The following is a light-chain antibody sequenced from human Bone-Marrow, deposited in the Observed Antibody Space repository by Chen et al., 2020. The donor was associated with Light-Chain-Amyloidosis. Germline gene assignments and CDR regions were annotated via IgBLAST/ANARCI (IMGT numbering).Light chain of an antibody. CDR3: QQYGTSPLT. V-gene: IGKV3-20*01. J-gene: IGKJ4*01. Sequence: EIVLTQSPGTLSLSPGEGANLSCRASQTISSNYLTWYQQKFGQAPRLLIYGSSSRATGIPDRFTGSGSVTDFTLTINRLEPEDVAMYYCQQYGTSPLTFGGGTKVEIK. CDR1: QTISSNY. CDR2: GSS.